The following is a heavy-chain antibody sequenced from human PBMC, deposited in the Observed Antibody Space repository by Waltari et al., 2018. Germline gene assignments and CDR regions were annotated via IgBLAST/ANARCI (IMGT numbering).Heavy chain of an antibody. Sequence: EVQMLESGGGLVQPGGSLRLSCATSGFSFSTSMMNWVRQSPGKGAGGVSSISTDGDSTYDPDSVRGRFTVSRDNSLNTRYLRINSLRAEDTAVYYCAKNLMDDYASRGHYSPCESWGQGTLVTVSS. CDR2: ISTDGDST. J-gene: IGHJ4*02. D-gene: IGHD3-22*01. CDR3: AKNLMDDYASRGHYSPCES. V-gene: IGHV3-23*01. CDR1: GFSFSTSM.